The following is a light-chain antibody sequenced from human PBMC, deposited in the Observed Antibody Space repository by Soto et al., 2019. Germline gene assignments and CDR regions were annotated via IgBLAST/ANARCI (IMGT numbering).Light chain of an antibody. CDR1: SSDVGGYDY. CDR2: EVS. Sequence: QSALTQPASVSGSPGQSITISCTGTSSDVGGYDYVSWYQLHPGKAPKLMIFEVSNRPSGVSYRFSGSKSGNTASLTISGLHAEEEADYFCSSYSISTAYLFGTGTKVTVL. V-gene: IGLV2-14*01. J-gene: IGLJ1*01. CDR3: SSYSISTAYL.